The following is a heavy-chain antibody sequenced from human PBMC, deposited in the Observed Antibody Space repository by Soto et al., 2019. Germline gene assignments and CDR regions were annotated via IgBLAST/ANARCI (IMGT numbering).Heavy chain of an antibody. Sequence: EVQLVESGGGLVQPGGSLRLSCAASGFTFSSYWMHWVRQAPGKGLVWVSRINSDGSSTSYADSVKGRFTISRDNAKNMLYLQMNSLRAEDTAVYYCARLYSSGWYGGNWFDPWGQGTLVTVSS. CDR3: ARLYSSGWYGGNWFDP. CDR1: GFTFSSYW. V-gene: IGHV3-74*01. CDR2: INSDGSST. J-gene: IGHJ5*02. D-gene: IGHD6-19*01.